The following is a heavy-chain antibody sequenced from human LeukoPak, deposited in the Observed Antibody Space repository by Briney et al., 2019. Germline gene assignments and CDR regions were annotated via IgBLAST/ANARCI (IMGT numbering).Heavy chain of an antibody. Sequence: ASVKVSCKASGYTFTSYDINWVRQATGQGLEWMGWMDPNSGNTGYAQKFQGRVTMTRNTSIGTAYMELSSLRSEDTATYYCARALSGCILCFDYWGQGTLVTVSP. CDR1: GYTFTSYD. D-gene: IGHD6-19*01. CDR2: MDPNSGNT. V-gene: IGHV1-8*01. CDR3: ARALSGCILCFDY. J-gene: IGHJ4*02.